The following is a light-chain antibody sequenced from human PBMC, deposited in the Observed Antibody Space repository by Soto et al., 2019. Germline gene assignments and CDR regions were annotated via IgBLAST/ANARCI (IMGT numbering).Light chain of an antibody. CDR1: SSDVGGYNY. J-gene: IGLJ2*01. CDR3: SSYTGSSNCV. V-gene: IGLV2-8*01. Sequence: QSALTQPPSASGSPGQSITISCTGTSSDVGGYNYVSWYQQHPGKAPKVMIYEVNKRPSGVPDRFSGSKSGNTASLTVSGLQAEDEADYYCSSYTGSSNCVFGGGTKVTVL. CDR2: EVN.